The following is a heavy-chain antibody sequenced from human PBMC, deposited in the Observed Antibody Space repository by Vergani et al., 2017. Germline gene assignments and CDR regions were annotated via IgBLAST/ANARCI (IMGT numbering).Heavy chain of an antibody. CDR1: EFTFSNYG. CDR3: ARGPYWREAGVPHFDY. D-gene: IGHD6-13*01. V-gene: IGHV3-33*01. CDR2: IGCDGSNK. J-gene: IGHJ4*02. Sequence: QVQLVESGGGVVQPGRSLRLSCAASEFTFSNYGMHWVRQAPGKGLEWVAVIGCDGSNKYYADSLKGRFTISRDNSKNTLYLQMNSRRAEDTAIYYCARGPYWREAGVPHFDYWGQGTLVTVSS.